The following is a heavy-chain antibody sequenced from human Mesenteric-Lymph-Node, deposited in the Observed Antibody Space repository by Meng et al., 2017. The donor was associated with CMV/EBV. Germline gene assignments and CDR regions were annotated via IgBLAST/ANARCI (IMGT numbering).Heavy chain of an antibody. J-gene: IGHJ4*02. V-gene: IGHV4-30-2*01. CDR2: SSHSGST. D-gene: IGHD3-22*01. CDR1: ISSGDYS. CDR3: ARGNFYDSSGYHFDY. Sequence: ISSGDYSWNWIRQAPGKGLEWIGYSSHSGSTYYNPSLKSRVTISVDRSKNQFSLNLSSVTAADTAVYYCARGNFYDSSGYHFDYWGQGTLVTVSS.